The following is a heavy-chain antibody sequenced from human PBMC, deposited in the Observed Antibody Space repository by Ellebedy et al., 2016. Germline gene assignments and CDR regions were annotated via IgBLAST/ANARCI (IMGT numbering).Heavy chain of an antibody. CDR1: GYSFTSYW. J-gene: IGHJ4*02. Sequence: GESLKISXKGSGYSFTSYWIGWVRQMPGKGLEWMGIIYPGDSDTRYSPSFRGQVTISADKSISTAYLQWSSLKASDTAMYYCARSDSNYDYVWGSYRYGPIDYWGQGTLVIVSS. D-gene: IGHD3-16*02. CDR3: ARSDSNYDYVWGSYRYGPIDY. CDR2: IYPGDSDT. V-gene: IGHV5-51*01.